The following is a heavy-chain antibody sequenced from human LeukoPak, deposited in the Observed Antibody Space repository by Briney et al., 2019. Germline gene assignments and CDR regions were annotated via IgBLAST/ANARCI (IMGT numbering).Heavy chain of an antibody. CDR3: AKDGYGDYEVWFDP. D-gene: IGHD4-17*01. V-gene: IGHV3-23*01. CDR1: GFTFSSYA. CDR2: ISGSGGST. J-gene: IGHJ5*02. Sequence: GGSLRLSCAASGFTFSSYAMSWVRQAPGKGLEWVSAISGSGGSTYYADSVKGRFTISRDNSKNTLYLQMNSLRAEDTAVYHCAKDGYGDYEVWFDPWGQGTLVTVSS.